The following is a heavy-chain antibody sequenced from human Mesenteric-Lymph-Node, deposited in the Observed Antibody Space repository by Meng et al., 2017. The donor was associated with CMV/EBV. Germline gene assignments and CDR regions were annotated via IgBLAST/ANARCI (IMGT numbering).Heavy chain of an antibody. CDR3: ARLEYCSSTSCYREFDY. CDR1: GCFSGYY. V-gene: IGHV4-34*01. J-gene: IGHJ4*02. Sequence: GCFSGYYWSWIRRPPGKGLEWIGEINHSGSTNYDPSLKSRVTISVDTSKNKFYLKLSSVTAADTAVYYCARLEYCSSTSCYREFDYWGQGTLVTVSS. D-gene: IGHD2-2*02. CDR2: INHSGST.